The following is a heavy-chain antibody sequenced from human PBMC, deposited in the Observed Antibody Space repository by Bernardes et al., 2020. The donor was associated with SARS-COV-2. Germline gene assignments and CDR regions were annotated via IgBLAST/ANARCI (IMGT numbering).Heavy chain of an antibody. CDR1: GFTFSDYY. V-gene: IGHV3-11*01. CDR2: ISSSGSTI. J-gene: IGHJ6*02. Sequence: GGSLRLSCAASGFTFSDYYMSWIRQAPGKGLEWVSYISSSGSTIYYADSVKGRFTISRDNAKNSLYLQMNSLRAEDTAVYYCARDLIVVVPAAGYYYYGMDVWGQGTTVTVSS. CDR3: ARDLIVVVPAAGYYYYGMDV. D-gene: IGHD2-2*01.